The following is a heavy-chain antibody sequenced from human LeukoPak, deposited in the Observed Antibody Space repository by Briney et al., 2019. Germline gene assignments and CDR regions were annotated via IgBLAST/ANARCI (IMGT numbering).Heavy chain of an antibody. CDR2: ISSTSSYV. D-gene: IGHD3-3*01. Sequence: TAGGSLRLSCAASGFTFTTYSMNWVRQAPGKGPEWVSSISSTSSYVYYADSVRGRFTISRDNAKNSLYLQMDSLRAEDTAVYYCARPDYDFWSGSPRGNYMDVWGKGTTVTVSS. V-gene: IGHV3-21*01. CDR3: ARPDYDFWSGSPRGNYMDV. J-gene: IGHJ6*03. CDR1: GFTFTTYS.